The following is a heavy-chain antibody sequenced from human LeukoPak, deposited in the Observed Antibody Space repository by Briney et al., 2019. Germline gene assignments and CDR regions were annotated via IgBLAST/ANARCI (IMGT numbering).Heavy chain of an antibody. V-gene: IGHV5-51*01. CDR1: GYSFSSYW. CDR3: ARQEYCSGGSCYTWFDP. D-gene: IGHD2-15*01. J-gene: IGHJ5*02. Sequence: GESLKISCKGSGYSFSSYWIGWVRQMPGKGLEWMGIIYPADSDIRYSPSFQGQVTISADKSISTAYLQWSSLKASDTAMYYCARQEYCSGGSCYTWFDPWGQGTLVTVSS. CDR2: IYPADSDI.